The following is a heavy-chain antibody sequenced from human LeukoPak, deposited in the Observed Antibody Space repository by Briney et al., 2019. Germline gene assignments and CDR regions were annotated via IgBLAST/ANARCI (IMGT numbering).Heavy chain of an antibody. J-gene: IGHJ4*02. CDR3: ARDWFGELCPDY. Sequence: VASVKVSCKASGYTFTGYYMHWVRQAPGQGLEWMGWTNPNSGGTNYAQKLQGRVTMTRDTSISTAYMELSRLRSDDTAVYYCARDWFGELCPDYWGQGTLVTVSS. CDR1: GYTFTGYY. CDR2: TNPNSGGT. D-gene: IGHD3-10*01. V-gene: IGHV1-2*02.